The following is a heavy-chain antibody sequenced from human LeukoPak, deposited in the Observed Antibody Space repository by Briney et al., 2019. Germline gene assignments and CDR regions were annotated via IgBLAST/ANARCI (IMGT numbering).Heavy chain of an antibody. CDR2: ISGSGDNT. D-gene: IGHD3-22*01. CDR1: GFTFSSYA. J-gene: IGHJ4*02. Sequence: PGGSLRLSCAASGFTFSSYAMSWVRQAPGKGLEWVSGISGSGDNTYYADSVKGRFTISRDNSKNTLYVQVNSLGTEDTAAYYCAKGSYYDSSGSLYFDYWAREPWSPSPQ. CDR3: AKGSYYDSSGSLYFDY. V-gene: IGHV3-23*01.